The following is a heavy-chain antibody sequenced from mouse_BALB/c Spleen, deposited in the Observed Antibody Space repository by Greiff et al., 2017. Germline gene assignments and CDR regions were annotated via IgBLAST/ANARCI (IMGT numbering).Heavy chain of an antibody. CDR3: ARHDGCYRSAMDY. CDR2: ISSGGSYT. Sequence: EVKLMESGGGLVKPGGSLKLSCAASGFTFSSYAMSWVRQTPEKRLEWVATISSGGSYTYYPDSVKGRFTISRDNAKNTLYLQMSSLRSEDTAMYYCARHDGCYRSAMDYWGQGTSVTVSS. D-gene: IGHD2-3*01. J-gene: IGHJ4*01. CDR1: GFTFSSYA. V-gene: IGHV5-9-3*01.